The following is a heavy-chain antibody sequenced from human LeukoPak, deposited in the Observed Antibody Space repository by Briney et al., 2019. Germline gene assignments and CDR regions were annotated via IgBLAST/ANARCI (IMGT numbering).Heavy chain of an antibody. CDR1: GFSFSTYT. J-gene: IGHJ4*02. CDR3: ARGDCGGDCYSPNFDY. V-gene: IGHV3-23*01. CDR2: IVASGDNT. Sequence: GGSLRLSCAASGFSFSTYTMTWVRQAPGKGLEWVSAIVASGDNTFYADSVKGRFTISRDNSKNTLYLQMNSLRAEDTAVYYCARGDCGGDCYSPNFDYWGQGTLVTVSS. D-gene: IGHD2-21*02.